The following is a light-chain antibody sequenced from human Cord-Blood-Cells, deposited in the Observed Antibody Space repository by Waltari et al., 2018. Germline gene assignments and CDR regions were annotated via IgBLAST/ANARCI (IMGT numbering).Light chain of an antibody. CDR1: PSVLYSSNNKNY. CDR3: QQYYSTPPT. J-gene: IGKJ1*01. CDR2: WAS. Sequence: DIVMTQSPDSMALSLGERATINCKSRPSVLYSSNNKNYLAWYQQKPGQPPKLLIYWASTRESGVPDRFSGSGSGTDFTLTISSLQAEDVAVYYCQQYYSTPPTFGQGTKVEIK. V-gene: IGKV4-1*01.